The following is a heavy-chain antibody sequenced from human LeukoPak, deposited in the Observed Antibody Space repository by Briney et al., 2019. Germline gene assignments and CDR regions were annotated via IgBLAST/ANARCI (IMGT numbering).Heavy chain of an antibody. J-gene: IGHJ4*02. D-gene: IGHD5-18*01. CDR2: INPNSGGT. Sequence: ASVKVSCKASGYTFTGYYMHWVRQAPGQGLEWMGRINPNSGGTNYAQKFQGRVTMTRDTSISTAYMELSGLRSDDTAVYYCARSTHPSGVRDTAMVSLAGYWGQGTLVTVSS. V-gene: IGHV1-2*06. CDR3: ARSTHPSGVRDTAMVSLAGY. CDR1: GYTFTGYY.